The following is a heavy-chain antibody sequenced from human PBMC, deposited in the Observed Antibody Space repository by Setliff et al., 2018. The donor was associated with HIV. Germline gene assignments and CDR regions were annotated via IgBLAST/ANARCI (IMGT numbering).Heavy chain of an antibody. CDR2: IYYSGST. Sequence: SETLSLTCTVSGGSISSSSYYWGWIRQPPGKGLEWIGSIYYSGSTYYNPSLNSRVTISVDTSKNQFSLKLSSVTAADTAVYYCASYRKAERWLQLGGNFDYWGQGTLVTVSS. CDR3: ASYRKAERWLQLGGNFDY. CDR1: GGSISSSSYY. J-gene: IGHJ4*02. D-gene: IGHD5-12*01. V-gene: IGHV4-39*01.